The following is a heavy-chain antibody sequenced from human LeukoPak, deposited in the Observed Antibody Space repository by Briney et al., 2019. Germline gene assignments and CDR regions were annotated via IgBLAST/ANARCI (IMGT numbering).Heavy chain of an antibody. J-gene: IGHJ4*02. Sequence: WETLSLTCAVYGGSFSGYYWSWIRQPPGKRLDWIGEINHSGSTNYNPSLKSRVTISVDTSKNQFSLKLSSVTAADTAVYYCASICSGGSCYSDYWGRGTLVTVSS. D-gene: IGHD2-15*01. V-gene: IGHV4-34*01. CDR3: ASICSGGSCYSDY. CDR2: INHSGST. CDR1: GGSFSGYY.